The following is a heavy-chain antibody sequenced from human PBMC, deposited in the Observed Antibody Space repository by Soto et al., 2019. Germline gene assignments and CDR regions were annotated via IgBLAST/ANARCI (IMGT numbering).Heavy chain of an antibody. D-gene: IGHD5-18*01. Sequence: GGSLRLSCAASGFTFTTYAMSWVRQAPGAGLEWVSSISGGDGSTYYADSVKGRFTIFRDNSKNTLHLQINSLRVEDKAVYYCAKVVRGYSYGYDYWGQGTLVTVSS. CDR1: GFTFTTYA. CDR2: ISGGDGST. V-gene: IGHV3-23*01. CDR3: AKVVRGYSYGYDY. J-gene: IGHJ4*02.